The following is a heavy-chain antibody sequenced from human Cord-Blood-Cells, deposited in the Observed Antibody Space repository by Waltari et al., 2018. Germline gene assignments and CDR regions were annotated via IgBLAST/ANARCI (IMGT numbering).Heavy chain of an antibody. D-gene: IGHD6-13*01. CDR3: ARGVKIAAAGSGSYYDY. CDR1: GDSVSSNSAA. CDR2: TYHRSKWYN. Sequence: QVQLQQAGPGLVKPSQTLSLTCAISGDSVSSNSAAWNWVGQSPSRGLEWLGRTYHRSKWYNDYAVSVKSLITINPDTSKTQFSLPLNSVTPEDTAVYYCARGVKIAAAGSGSYYDYWGQGTLVTVSS. V-gene: IGHV6-1*01. J-gene: IGHJ4*02.